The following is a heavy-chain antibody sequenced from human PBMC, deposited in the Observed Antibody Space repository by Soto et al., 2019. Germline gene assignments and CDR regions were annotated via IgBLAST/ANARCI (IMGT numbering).Heavy chain of an antibody. CDR2: FIPIFVSA. CDR3: ARDASSDTTGFRGYDL. Sequence: QLHLVQSGAEVKKAGSSVKVSCNASGGTVSSYAITWVRQAPGKGLEWMGVFIPIFVSAHYAPKFQGRITITADESTCTAYMELSGLTSEDTAIYYCARDASSDTTGFRGYDLWGQGTQVTVSS. CDR1: GGTVSSYA. J-gene: IGHJ4*02. V-gene: IGHV1-69*01. D-gene: IGHD3-10*01.